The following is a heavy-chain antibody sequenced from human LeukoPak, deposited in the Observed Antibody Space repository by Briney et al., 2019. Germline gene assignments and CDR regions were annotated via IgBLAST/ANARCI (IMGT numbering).Heavy chain of an antibody. Sequence: PGGSLRLSCAASGFTFSSYAMSWVRQAPGKGLEWVSYISSSSSTIYYADSVKGRFTISRDNAKNSLYLQMNSLRDEDTAVYYCAREPYDSSGYYYDNWFDPWGQGTLVTVSS. D-gene: IGHD3-22*01. J-gene: IGHJ5*02. CDR2: ISSSSSTI. V-gene: IGHV3-48*02. CDR3: AREPYDSSGYYYDNWFDP. CDR1: GFTFSSYA.